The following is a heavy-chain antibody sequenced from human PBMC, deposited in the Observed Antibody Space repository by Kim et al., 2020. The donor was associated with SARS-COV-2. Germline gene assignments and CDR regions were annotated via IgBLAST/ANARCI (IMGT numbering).Heavy chain of an antibody. J-gene: IGHJ4*02. V-gene: IGHV6-1*01. CDR2: TYYRSEWEH. CDR3: ARGRIGSIDY. CDR1: GDSVSSNSAA. D-gene: IGHD3-10*01. Sequence: SQTLSLTCAISGDSVSSNSAAWDWIRQSPSRGLEWLGRTYYRSEWEHDYALAVKSRITINPDTSKNQFSLQLNSVTPEDTAVYYCARGRIGSIDYWGPGTLVTVSS.